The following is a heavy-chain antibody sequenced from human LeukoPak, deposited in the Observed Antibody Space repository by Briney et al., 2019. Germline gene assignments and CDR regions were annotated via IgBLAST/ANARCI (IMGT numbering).Heavy chain of an antibody. D-gene: IGHD6-19*01. Sequence: SETLSLTCAVSGGSISSSSYYWGWIRQPPGKGLEWIGSIYYSGSTYYNPSLKSRVTISVDTSKNQFSLKLSSVTAADTAVYYCARGGSGWQNFFDYWGQGTLVTVSS. CDR3: ARGGSGWQNFFDY. CDR2: IYYSGST. CDR1: GGSISSSSYY. V-gene: IGHV4-39*07. J-gene: IGHJ4*02.